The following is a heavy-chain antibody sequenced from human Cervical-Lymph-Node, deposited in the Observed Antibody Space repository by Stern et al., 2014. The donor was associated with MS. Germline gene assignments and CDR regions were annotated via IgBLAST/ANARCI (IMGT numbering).Heavy chain of an antibody. Sequence: VQLVESGAEVKKPGSSVKVSCKASGGTFNSYGITWVRQAPGQGLEWMGRIPILGTSNYAQKFKGRVTITADTSTSTAYMELSSLRSEDTAVYYCAREHTSRTWLGWFDPWGQGTLVTVSS. D-gene: IGHD6-19*01. CDR1: GGTFNSYG. CDR3: AREHTSRTWLGWFDP. J-gene: IGHJ5*02. CDR2: IPILGTS. V-gene: IGHV1-69*09.